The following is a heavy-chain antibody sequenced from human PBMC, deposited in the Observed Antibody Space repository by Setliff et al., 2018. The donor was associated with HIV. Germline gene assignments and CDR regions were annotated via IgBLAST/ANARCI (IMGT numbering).Heavy chain of an antibody. CDR1: GGSISSRNW. V-gene: IGHV4-4*02. J-gene: IGHJ4*01. CDR3: ARQVGEGKWYLDS. Sequence: SETLSLTCAVSGGSISSRNWWSWVRQPPGKGLEWIAIIHQSGTAHKRPSLKSRVTISIDTSENLFSLKLSGVTAADTAIYYCARQVGEGKWYLDSWGHGTLVTVSS. D-gene: IGHD1-26*01. CDR2: IHQSGTA.